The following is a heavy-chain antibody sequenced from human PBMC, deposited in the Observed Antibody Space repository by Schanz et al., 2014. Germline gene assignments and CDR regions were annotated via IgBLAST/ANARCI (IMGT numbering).Heavy chain of an antibody. CDR2: ISAYNGNT. V-gene: IGHV1-18*01. CDR3: EKTEYDILTDSYSRLDP. CDR1: GYTFTSYG. J-gene: IGHJ5*02. Sequence: QVQLVQSGAEVKKPGASVKVSCKASGYTFTSYGISWVRQAPGQGLEWMGWISAYNGNTKYPQKRQGRVTMTTDTSTSTAYMKLRSVRSDDTAVYYCEKTEYDILTDSYSRLDPWGQGTLVTVSS. D-gene: IGHD3-9*01.